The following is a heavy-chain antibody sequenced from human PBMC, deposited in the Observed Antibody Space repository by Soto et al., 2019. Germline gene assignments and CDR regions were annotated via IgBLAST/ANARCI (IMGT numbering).Heavy chain of an antibody. V-gene: IGHV4-59*01. D-gene: IGHD6-25*01. Sequence: SETLSLTCTVSGVSINNYYWTWIRQPPGKRLEWIGAIYYTGSTTYNPSLRSRVTFSVDTSKNQFSLSLTSVTAADTAVYFCAKVVSRGLLDYWGQGTLVTVSS. CDR3: AKVVSRGLLDY. CDR2: IYYTGST. J-gene: IGHJ4*02. CDR1: GVSINNYY.